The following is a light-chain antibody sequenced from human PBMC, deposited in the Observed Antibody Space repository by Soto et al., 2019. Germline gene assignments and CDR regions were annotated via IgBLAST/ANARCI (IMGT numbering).Light chain of an antibody. CDR3: ISYAGSNNLV. CDR2: EVS. J-gene: IGLJ2*01. CDR1: SSDVGGYNY. Sequence: QSALTQPPSASGSPGQSVTISCTGTSSDVGGYNYVSWYQQHPGKAPKLMIYEVSKRPSGVPDRFSGSKSGNTASLTVSGLQAEDEADYYCISYAGSNNLVFGGGTQLTVL. V-gene: IGLV2-8*01.